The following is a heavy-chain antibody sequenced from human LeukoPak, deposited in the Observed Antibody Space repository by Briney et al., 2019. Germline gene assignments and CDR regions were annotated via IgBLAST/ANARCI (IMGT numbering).Heavy chain of an antibody. V-gene: IGHV3-23*01. CDR1: GFTFNTYA. Sequence: GGSLRLSCAASGFTFNTYAMSWVRQAPWERLQWVSGISDSGGNTYYADSVRGRFTISRDNSKNTLYLQMNSLRAEDTAVYYCAKDPLQVITTPGDYFDYWGQGTLVTVSS. CDR3: AKDPLQVITTPGDYFDY. J-gene: IGHJ4*02. CDR2: ISDSGGNT. D-gene: IGHD3-22*01.